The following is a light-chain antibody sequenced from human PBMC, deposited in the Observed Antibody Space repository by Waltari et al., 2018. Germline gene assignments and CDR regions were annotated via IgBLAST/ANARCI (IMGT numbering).Light chain of an antibody. CDR2: GRY. V-gene: IGLV3-19*01. CDR1: SLSKYY. CDR3: NSRDISAKHHVL. Sequence: SSELTQEPAVSVALGQTVTITCQGDSLSKYYAGWYQQKPGQAPLLVIYGRYTRPSGIPDRFSASSSGDTASLTITGTQAEDEADYYCNSRDISAKHHVLFGGGTKLTVL. J-gene: IGLJ2*01.